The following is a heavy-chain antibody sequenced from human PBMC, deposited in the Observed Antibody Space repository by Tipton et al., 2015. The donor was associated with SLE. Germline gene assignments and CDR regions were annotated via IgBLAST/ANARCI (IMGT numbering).Heavy chain of an antibody. CDR3: ARPGPYYYDSSGYYQGAFDI. D-gene: IGHD3-22*01. CDR1: GGTFSSYA. V-gene: IGHV1-69*18. J-gene: IGHJ3*02. CDR2: IIPIFGTA. Sequence: QLVQSGAEVKKPGSSVKVSCKASGGTFSSYAISWVRQAPGQGLEWMGRIIPIFGTANYAQKFQGRVTITADESTSTAYMELSSLRSEDTAVYYCARPGPYYYDSSGYYQGAFDIWGQGTMVTVSS.